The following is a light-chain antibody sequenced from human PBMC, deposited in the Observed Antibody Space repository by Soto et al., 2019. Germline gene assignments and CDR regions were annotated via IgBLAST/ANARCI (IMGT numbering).Light chain of an antibody. V-gene: IGLV1-44*01. CDR3: AAWDDSLNGVV. CDR1: SSNIGDNT. CDR2: SNN. Sequence: QSVLTQPPSASGTPGQRVTISCSGSSSNIGDNTVNWYQQFPGTAPKLLIHSNNERPSGVPERLSGSKSGTSASLAITGLQSEDEADYYCAAWDDSLNGVVFGGGTKLTVL. J-gene: IGLJ2*01.